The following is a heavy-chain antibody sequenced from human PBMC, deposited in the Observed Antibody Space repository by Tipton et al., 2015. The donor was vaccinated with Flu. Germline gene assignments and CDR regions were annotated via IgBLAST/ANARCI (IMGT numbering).Heavy chain of an antibody. CDR3: ARAGYDSSGYFGAFDI. V-gene: IGHV4-34*01. CDR2: INHSGST. J-gene: IGHJ3*02. CDR1: GGSFSGYY. Sequence: TLSLTCAVYGGSFSGYYWSWIRQPPGKGLEWIGEINHSGSTNYNPPLKSRVTISVDTSKNQFSLKLSSVTAADTAVYYCARAGYDSSGYFGAFDIWGQGTMVTVSS. D-gene: IGHD3-22*01.